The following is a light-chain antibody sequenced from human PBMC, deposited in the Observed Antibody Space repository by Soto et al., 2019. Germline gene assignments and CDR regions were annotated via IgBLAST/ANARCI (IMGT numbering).Light chain of an antibody. CDR2: EDS. J-gene: IGLJ3*02. V-gene: IGLV2-23*01. Sequence: SALPQPASVSGSPGQSITISCTGTSSDVGSYNLVSWYQQHPGKAPKFMIYEDSKRPSGVSNRFSGSKSGNTASLTISGLQAEDEADYYCCSYAGSSTLVFGGGTKVTVL. CDR1: SSDVGSYNL. CDR3: CSYAGSSTLV.